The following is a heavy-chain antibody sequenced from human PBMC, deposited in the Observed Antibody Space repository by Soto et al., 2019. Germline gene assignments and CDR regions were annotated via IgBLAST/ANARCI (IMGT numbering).Heavy chain of an antibody. D-gene: IGHD2-15*01. J-gene: IGHJ4*02. CDR2: IYSGGST. V-gene: IGHV3-66*01. CDR3: ARAKYCSGGSCNPYYFDY. Sequence: GGSLRLSCAASGFTVSSNYMSWVRQAPGKGLEWVSVIYSGGSTYYADSVKGRFTISRDNSKNTLYLQMNSLRAEDTAVYYCARAKYCSGGSCNPYYFDYWGQGTLVTVSS. CDR1: GFTVSSNY.